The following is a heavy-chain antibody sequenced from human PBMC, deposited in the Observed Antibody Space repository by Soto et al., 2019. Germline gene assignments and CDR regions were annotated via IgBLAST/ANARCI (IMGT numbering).Heavy chain of an antibody. CDR3: ARGKRIGYCTNGVCYTDYYYYMDV. J-gene: IGHJ6*03. CDR2: INPSGGST. V-gene: IGHV1-46*01. Sequence: ASVKVSCKASGYTFTSYYMHWVRQAPGQGLEWMGIINPSGGSTSYAQKFQGRVTMTRNTSISTAYMELSSLRSEDTAVYYCARGKRIGYCTNGVCYTDYYYYMDVWGKGTTVTVSS. D-gene: IGHD2-8*01. CDR1: GYTFTSYY.